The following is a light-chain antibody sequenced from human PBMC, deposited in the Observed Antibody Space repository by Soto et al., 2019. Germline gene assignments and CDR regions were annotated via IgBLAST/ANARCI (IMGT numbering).Light chain of an antibody. Sequence: DIQMTQSPSTLSASVGARVTITCRASQTITSWLAWYQQKPGKAPKLLIYDVSILESGVPSRFRGSRSGTEFTLTVSSLQPEDFATYYCLQDHDDSWTFGQGTKVDI. CDR1: QTITSW. J-gene: IGKJ1*01. CDR2: DVS. CDR3: LQDHDDSWT. V-gene: IGKV1-5*01.